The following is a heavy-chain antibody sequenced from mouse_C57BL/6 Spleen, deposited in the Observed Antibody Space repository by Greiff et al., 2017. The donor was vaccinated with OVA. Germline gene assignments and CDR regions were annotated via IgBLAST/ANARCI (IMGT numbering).Heavy chain of an antibody. CDR3: ARASHYYGSRYYFDY. V-gene: IGHV5-4*01. J-gene: IGHJ2*01. CDR2: ISDGGSYT. CDR1: GFTFSSYA. D-gene: IGHD1-1*01. Sequence: EVQGVESGGGLVKPGGSLKLSCAASGFTFSSYAMSWVRQTPEKRLEWVATISDGGSYTYYPDNVKGRFTISRDNAKNNLYLQMSHLKSEDTAMYYCARASHYYGSRYYFDYWGQGTTLTVSS.